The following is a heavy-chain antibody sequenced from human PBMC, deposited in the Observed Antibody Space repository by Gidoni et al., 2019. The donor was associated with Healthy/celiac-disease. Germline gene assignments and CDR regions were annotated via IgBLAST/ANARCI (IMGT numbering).Heavy chain of an antibody. CDR3: AKDAYHYGDYVGWFDP. CDR2: ISYDGSNK. V-gene: IGHV3-30*18. D-gene: IGHD4-17*01. CDR1: GFTFSSYG. J-gene: IGHJ5*02. Sequence: QVQLVESGGGVVQPGRSLRLSCAASGFTFSSYGMHWVRQAPGKGLERVAVISYDGSNKYYADSVKGRFTISRDNSKNTLYLQMNSLRAEDTAVYYCAKDAYHYGDYVGWFDPWGQGTLVTVSS.